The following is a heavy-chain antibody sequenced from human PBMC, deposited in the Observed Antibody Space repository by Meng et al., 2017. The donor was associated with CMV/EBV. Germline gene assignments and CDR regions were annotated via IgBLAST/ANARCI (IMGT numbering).Heavy chain of an antibody. J-gene: IGHJ5*02. V-gene: IGHV4-31*03. CDR1: GGTMRRGGYG. CDR3: ARQSPDNWFDP. CDR2: SYSDGTT. Sequence: TGSGGTMRRGGYGWAWIRQHPEKGLDWIGYSYSDGTTHYNPSLRSRLSISVDTSKNVFFLKLNSVTAADTAVYFCARQSPDNWFDPWGQGALVTVSS.